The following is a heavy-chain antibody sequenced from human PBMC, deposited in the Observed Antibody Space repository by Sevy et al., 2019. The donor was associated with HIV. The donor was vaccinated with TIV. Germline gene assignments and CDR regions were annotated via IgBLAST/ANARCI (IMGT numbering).Heavy chain of an antibody. Sequence: GGSLRLSWAASGFTVGTYWMSWVRQAPGKGLQWVASIKQDESEKDYVDSVKGRFTISRDNAKNSLYLQMNSLRAEDTAVYYCASEKEQLVLWPYYGMDVWGQGTTVTVSS. CDR3: ASEKEQLVLWPYYGMDV. V-gene: IGHV3-7*01. J-gene: IGHJ6*02. CDR1: GFTVGTYW. CDR2: IKQDESEK. D-gene: IGHD6-13*01.